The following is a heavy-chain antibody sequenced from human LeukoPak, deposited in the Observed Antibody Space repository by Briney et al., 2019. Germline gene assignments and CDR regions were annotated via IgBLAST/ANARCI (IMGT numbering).Heavy chain of an antibody. CDR1: GFTFSSYS. J-gene: IGHJ4*02. V-gene: IGHV3-21*01. CDR3: ARADYYGSGSYYKE. CDR2: ISSSSSYI. D-gene: IGHD3-10*01. Sequence: GGSLRLSCAASGFTFSSYSMNWVRQAPGKGLEWVSSISSSSSYIYSADSVKGRFTISRDNAKNSLYLQMNSLRAEDTAVYYCARADYYGSGSYYKEWGQGTLVTVSS.